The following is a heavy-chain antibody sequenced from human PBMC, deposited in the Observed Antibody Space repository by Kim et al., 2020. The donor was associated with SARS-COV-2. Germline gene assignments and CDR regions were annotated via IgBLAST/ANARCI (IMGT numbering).Heavy chain of an antibody. J-gene: IGHJ4*02. D-gene: IGHD3-10*01. CDR2: ISYDGSNK. CDR3: AKELEGSYSHY. Sequence: GGSLRLSCAASGFTFSSYAMHWVRQAPGKGLEWVAVISYDGSNKYYADSVKGRFTISRDNSKNTLYLQMNSLRAEDTAVYYCAKELEGSYSHYWGQGTLVTVSS. V-gene: IGHV3-30-3*01. CDR1: GFTFSSYA.